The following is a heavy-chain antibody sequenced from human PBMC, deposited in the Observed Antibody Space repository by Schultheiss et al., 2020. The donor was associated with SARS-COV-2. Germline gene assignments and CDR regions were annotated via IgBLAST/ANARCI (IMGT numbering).Heavy chain of an antibody. CDR1: GGSISSHY. D-gene: IGHD3-9*01. J-gene: IGHJ3*01. Sequence: SETLSLTCTVSGGSISSHYWSWIRQPPGKGLEWIGYIYYSGSTNYNPSLKSRVTISVDTSKNQFSLRVRSVTAADTAVYYCARAPDYDVLTGSYADAFDFWGQGTVVTV. V-gene: IGHV4-59*11. CDR3: ARAPDYDVLTGSYADAFDF. CDR2: IYYSGST.